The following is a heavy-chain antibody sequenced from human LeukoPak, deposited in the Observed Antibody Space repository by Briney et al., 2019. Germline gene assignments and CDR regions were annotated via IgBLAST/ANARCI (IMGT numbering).Heavy chain of an antibody. CDR3: ASRRRHTRYYFDY. CDR2: INHSGST. V-gene: IGHV4-34*01. CDR1: GGSFSGYY. D-gene: IGHD2-21*01. J-gene: IGHJ4*02. Sequence: PSETLSLTCAVYGGSFSGYYWSWIRQPPGKGLEWIGEINHSGSTNYNPSLKSRVTISVDTSKNQFSLKLSSVTAADTAVYYCASRRRHTRYYFDYWGQGTLVTVSS.